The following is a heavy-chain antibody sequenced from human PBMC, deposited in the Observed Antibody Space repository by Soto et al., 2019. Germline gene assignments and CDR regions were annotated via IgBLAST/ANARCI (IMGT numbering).Heavy chain of an antibody. CDR1: GFIFENFG. D-gene: IGHD1-26*01. J-gene: IGHJ5*02. CDR2: ISGSGFKK. V-gene: IGHV3-23*01. Sequence: GGSLRLSCAASGFIFENFGMSWVRQAPGKGLEWISSISGSGFKKYYADSVKGRFTISRDNSRSTVYLELNNLSAEDTAVYHCAKNQGVELVPLATVDWFDPWGQGSVVTVSS. CDR3: AKNQGVELVPLATVDWFDP.